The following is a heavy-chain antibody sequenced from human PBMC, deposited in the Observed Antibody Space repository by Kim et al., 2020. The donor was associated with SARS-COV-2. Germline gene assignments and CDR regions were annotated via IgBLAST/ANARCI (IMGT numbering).Heavy chain of an antibody. CDR3: ARDNSMRIVYAFDI. CDR2: ISSSSSYI. D-gene: IGHD2-15*01. J-gene: IGHJ3*02. Sequence: GGSLRLSCAASGFTFSSYSMNWVRQAPGKGLEWVSSISSSSSYIYYADSVKGRFTISRDNAKNSLYLQMNSLRAEDTAVYYCARDNSMRIVYAFDIWGQGTMVTVSS. V-gene: IGHV3-21*01. CDR1: GFTFSSYS.